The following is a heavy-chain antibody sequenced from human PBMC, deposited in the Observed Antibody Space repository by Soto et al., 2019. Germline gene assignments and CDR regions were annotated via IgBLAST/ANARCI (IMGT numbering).Heavy chain of an antibody. CDR2: IYYSGGS. V-gene: IGHV4-31*03. CDR3: ARVRVAHGYDFWRGSGWFDP. J-gene: IGHJ5*02. Sequence: SETLSLTCTVSGGSINSCGDYWSWIRQHPGKGLERIGYIYYSGGSSYNPDLKSRLSLSVDTSKNQFSLKLSSVTAAVTSVFYCARVRVAHGYDFWRGSGWFDPWGQGTLVTVSS. CDR1: GGSINSCGDY. D-gene: IGHD3-3*01.